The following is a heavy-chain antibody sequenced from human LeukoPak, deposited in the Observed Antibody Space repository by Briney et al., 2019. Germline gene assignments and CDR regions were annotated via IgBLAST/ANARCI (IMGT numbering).Heavy chain of an antibody. D-gene: IGHD3-10*01. CDR1: GGTFSSYA. CDR3: ARGSYGSGSYYLSIDY. CDR2: IIPIFGTA. Sequence: SVKVSCKASGGTFSSYAISWVRQAPGQGLEWMGGIIPIFGTANYAQKFQGRVTITADKSTSTAYMELSSLRSEDTAVYYCARGSYGSGSYYLSIDYWGQGTLVTVSS. V-gene: IGHV1-69*06. J-gene: IGHJ4*02.